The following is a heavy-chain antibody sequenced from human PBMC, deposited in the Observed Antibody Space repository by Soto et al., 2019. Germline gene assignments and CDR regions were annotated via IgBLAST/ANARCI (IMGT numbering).Heavy chain of an antibody. CDR3: AKGVSGTYYGMDV. J-gene: IGHJ6*02. Sequence: SLRLSCAASGFTFDDYAMHWVRQAPGKGLEWVSGISWNSGSLGYADSVKGRFTISRDNAKNSLYLQMNSLRAEDTAFYYCAKGVSGTYYGMDVWGQGTTVTVSS. D-gene: IGHD6-19*01. CDR1: GFTFDDYA. V-gene: IGHV3-9*01. CDR2: ISWNSGSL.